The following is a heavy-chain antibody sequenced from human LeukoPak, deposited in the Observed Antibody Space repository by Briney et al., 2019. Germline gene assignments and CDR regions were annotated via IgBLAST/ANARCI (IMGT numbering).Heavy chain of an antibody. CDR2: ISAYNGNT. V-gene: IGHV1-18*01. Sequence: ASVKVSCKASGYTFTSYGISWVRQAPGQGLERMGWISAYNGNTNYAQKLQGRVTMTTDTSTSTAYMELRSLRSDDTAVYYCARDLRLRGHFGTVDYWGQGTLVTVSS. CDR1: GYTFTSYG. D-gene: IGHD4-17*01. J-gene: IGHJ4*02. CDR3: ARDLRLRGHFGTVDY.